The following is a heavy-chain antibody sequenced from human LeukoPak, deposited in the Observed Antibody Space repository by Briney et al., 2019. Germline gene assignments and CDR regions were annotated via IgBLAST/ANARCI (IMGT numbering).Heavy chain of an antibody. CDR3: ASPRVLVDYMDV. D-gene: IGHD3-3*01. Sequence: GGSLRLSCAASGFTVSSNYMSWVRQAPGKGLELVSVIYSGGSTYYADSVKGRFTISRDNSKNTLYLQMNSLRAEDTAVYYCASPRVLVDYMDVWGKGTTVTVSS. V-gene: IGHV3-66*02. CDR2: IYSGGST. CDR1: GFTVSSNY. J-gene: IGHJ6*03.